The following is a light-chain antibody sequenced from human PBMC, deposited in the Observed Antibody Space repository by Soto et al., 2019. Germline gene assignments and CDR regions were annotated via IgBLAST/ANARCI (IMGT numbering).Light chain of an antibody. CDR2: ENN. CDR3: GTWDSSLSEVL. J-gene: IGLJ2*01. Sequence: QSVLTQAPSVSAAPGQKVTISCSGSSSNIGNNYVSWYQQLPGTAPKLLIYENNKRPSGIPDRFSGSKSGTSATLGITGLQTGDEADYYCGTWDSSLSEVLFGGGTKLTVL. V-gene: IGLV1-51*02. CDR1: SSNIGNNY.